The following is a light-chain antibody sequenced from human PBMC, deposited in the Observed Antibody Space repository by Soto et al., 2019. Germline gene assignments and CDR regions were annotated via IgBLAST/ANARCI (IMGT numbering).Light chain of an antibody. J-gene: IGLJ3*02. V-gene: IGLV8-61*01. Sequence: QTVVTQEPSFSVSPGGTGTLTCGLSSGSVSSNYWPSWYQQTPGQAPRTLIYTTNTRSSGVPDRFSGSILGNKAALTITGAQADDESDYYCVLYLGSGIWVVGGGTKLTVL. CDR3: VLYLGSGIWV. CDR2: TTN. CDR1: SGSVSSNYW.